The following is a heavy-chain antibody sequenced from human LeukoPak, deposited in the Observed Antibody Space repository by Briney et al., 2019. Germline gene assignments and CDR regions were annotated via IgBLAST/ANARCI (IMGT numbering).Heavy chain of an antibody. D-gene: IGHD2-15*01. J-gene: IGHJ4*02. CDR3: AKEYCSGGSCYSALDC. Sequence: GGSLRFSCAASGFTFSSYGMHWVRQAPGKGLEWVAVIWYDGSNKYYADSVKGRFTIPRDNSKNTLYLQMNSLRAEDTAVYYCAKEYCSGGSCYSALDCWGQGTLVTVSS. V-gene: IGHV3-33*06. CDR1: GFTFSSYG. CDR2: IWYDGSNK.